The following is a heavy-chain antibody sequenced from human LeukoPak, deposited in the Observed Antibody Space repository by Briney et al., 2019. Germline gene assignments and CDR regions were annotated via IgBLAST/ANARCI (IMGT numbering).Heavy chain of an antibody. Sequence: KTSETLSLTCTVSGGSISSYYWSWIRQPPGKGLEWIGYIYYSGSTNYNPSLKSRVTISVDTSKNQFSLKLSSVTAAGTAVYYCARDTPPYYYDSSGYFDYWGQGTLVTVSS. V-gene: IGHV4-59*12. CDR2: IYYSGST. CDR3: ARDTPPYYYDSSGYFDY. J-gene: IGHJ4*02. CDR1: GGSISSYY. D-gene: IGHD3-22*01.